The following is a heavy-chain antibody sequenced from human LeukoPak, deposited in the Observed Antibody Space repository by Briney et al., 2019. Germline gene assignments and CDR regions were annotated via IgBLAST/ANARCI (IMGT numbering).Heavy chain of an antibody. V-gene: IGHV4-59*12. J-gene: IGHJ4*02. Sequence: SETLSLTCTVSGGSISSYYWSWIRQPPGKGLEWIGYIYYSGSTNYNPSLKSRVTISVDTSKNQFSLKLSSVTAADTAVYYCAREGLGYSFDYWGQGTLVTVSS. D-gene: IGHD5-18*01. CDR3: AREGLGYSFDY. CDR2: IYYSGST. CDR1: GGSISSYY.